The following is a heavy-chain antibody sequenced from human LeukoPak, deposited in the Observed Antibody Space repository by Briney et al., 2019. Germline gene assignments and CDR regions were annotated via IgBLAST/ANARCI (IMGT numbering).Heavy chain of an antibody. D-gene: IGHD1-26*01. CDR3: ARGSVLVGARGAFDI. CDR2: IYYSGST. Sequence: PSETLSLTCTVSGGSISSYYWSWIRQPPGKGLQWIGYIYYSGSTNYNPSLKSRVTISVDTSKNQFSLKLSSVTAADTAVYYCARGSVLVGARGAFDIWGQGTMVTVSS. V-gene: IGHV4-59*01. J-gene: IGHJ3*02. CDR1: GGSISSYY.